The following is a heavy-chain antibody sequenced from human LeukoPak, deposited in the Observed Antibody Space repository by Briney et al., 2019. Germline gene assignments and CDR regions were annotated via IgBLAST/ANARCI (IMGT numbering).Heavy chain of an antibody. CDR3: ARHQYYYDYFDY. CDR1: GGSISSYY. V-gene: IGHV4-4*09. Sequence: PSETLSLTCTVSGGSISSYYWSWIRQPPGKGLEWIGYICSSGSSDYNPSLKSRVTISVDTPKNQFSLNLSSVTAADTAVYYCARHQYYYDYFDYCGQGTLVTVSS. CDR2: ICSSGSS. J-gene: IGHJ4*02. D-gene: IGHD2/OR15-2a*01.